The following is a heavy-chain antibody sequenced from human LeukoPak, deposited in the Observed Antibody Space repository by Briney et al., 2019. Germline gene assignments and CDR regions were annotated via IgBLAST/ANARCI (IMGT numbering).Heavy chain of an antibody. D-gene: IGHD3-16*02. J-gene: IGHJ4*02. Sequence: GGSLRLSCAASGFTFSSSEMNWVRQAPGRGLEWVSYIGSSGSTIYYADSVKGRFTISRDNSKNTLYLQMNSLRAEDTAVYYCAKDSRTFGGVIVSGTFDYWGQGTLVTVSS. V-gene: IGHV3-48*03. CDR3: AKDSRTFGGVIVSGTFDY. CDR2: IGSSGSTI. CDR1: GFTFSSSE.